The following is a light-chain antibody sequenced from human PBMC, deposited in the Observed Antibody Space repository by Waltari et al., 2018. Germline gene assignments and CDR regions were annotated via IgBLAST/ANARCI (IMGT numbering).Light chain of an antibody. J-gene: IGLJ3*02. Sequence: QSALTQPASVSGSPGQSITISCTGTSSDVGNYNLVSWYQQHPGKAPKLIIYEATKRPSGVSNRFVGSKSGNTASLTISGLQSEDEADYYCCSYAGSSSFLWVFGGGTKLTVL. CDR1: SSDVGNYNL. CDR3: CSYAGSSSFLWV. V-gene: IGLV2-23*02. CDR2: EAT.